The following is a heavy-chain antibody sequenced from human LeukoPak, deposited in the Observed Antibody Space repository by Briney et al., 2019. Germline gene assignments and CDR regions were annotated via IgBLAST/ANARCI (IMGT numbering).Heavy chain of an antibody. CDR2: IFGSGGST. Sequence: PGGSLRLSCAASGFTFSSYAMYWVRQAPGKELEWVSGIFGSGGSTHYADSVKGRFTISRDNSKNTVYLQMNSLRAVDTAVYYCAKTTTGYSSGRFPGWPVDYWGQGTLVTVSS. V-gene: IGHV3-23*01. J-gene: IGHJ4*02. CDR1: GFTFSSYA. D-gene: IGHD6-19*01. CDR3: AKTTTGYSSGRFPGWPVDY.